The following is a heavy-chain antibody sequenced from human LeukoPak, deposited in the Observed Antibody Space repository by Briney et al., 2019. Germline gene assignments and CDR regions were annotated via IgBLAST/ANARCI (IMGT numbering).Heavy chain of an antibody. D-gene: IGHD3-22*01. CDR1: GFTFSSYS. V-gene: IGHV3-53*01. J-gene: IGHJ5*02. CDR3: ARGGGYYYHP. Sequence: GGSLRLSCAASGFTFSSYSMNWVRQAPGKGLEWVSVIYSGGSTYYADSVKGRFTISRDNSKNTLYLQMNSLRAEDTAVYYCARGGGYYYHPWGQGTLVTVSS. CDR2: IYSGGST.